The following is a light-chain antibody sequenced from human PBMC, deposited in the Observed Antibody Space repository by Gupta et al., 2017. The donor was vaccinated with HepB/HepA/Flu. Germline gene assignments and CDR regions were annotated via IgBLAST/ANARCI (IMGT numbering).Light chain of an antibody. Sequence: DIQMTQSTSSLSASIGDRVNITCRASQNINSYLNWYLQRPGKAPNLLIYGASSLQRGVPSRFSGSGSGTDFTLTVSSLQPEDFATYFCQQSYTIPQTFGPGTKVDIK. CDR3: QQSYTIPQT. J-gene: IGKJ3*01. V-gene: IGKV1-39*01. CDR2: GAS. CDR1: QNINSY.